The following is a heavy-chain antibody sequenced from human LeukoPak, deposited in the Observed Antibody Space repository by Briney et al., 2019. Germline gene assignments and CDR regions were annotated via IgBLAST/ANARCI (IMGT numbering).Heavy chain of an antibody. Sequence: GASVKVSCKASGYTFTGYYMHWVRQAPGQGLEWMGRINPNSGGTNYAQKFQGRVTMTRDTSISTAYMEPSRLRSDDTAVYYCARDGDWQQLGYYYYHYMDVWGKGTTVTVSS. J-gene: IGHJ6*03. CDR1: GYTFTGYY. CDR3: ARDGDWQQLGYYYYHYMDV. V-gene: IGHV1-2*06. D-gene: IGHD6-13*01. CDR2: INPNSGGT.